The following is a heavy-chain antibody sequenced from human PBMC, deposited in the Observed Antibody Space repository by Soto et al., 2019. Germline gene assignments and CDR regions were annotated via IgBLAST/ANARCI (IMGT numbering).Heavy chain of an antibody. CDR1: GFTFSNAW. J-gene: IGHJ6*03. CDR2: IKSKTDGGTT. V-gene: IGHV3-15*01. Sequence: GESLKISCAASGFTFSNAWMSWVRQAPGKGLEWVGRIKSKTDGGTTDYAAPVKGRFTISRDDSKNTLYLQMNSLKTEDTAVYYCTTDGVVVPAARVMDVWGKGTTVTVSS. CDR3: TTDGVVVPAARVMDV. D-gene: IGHD2-2*01.